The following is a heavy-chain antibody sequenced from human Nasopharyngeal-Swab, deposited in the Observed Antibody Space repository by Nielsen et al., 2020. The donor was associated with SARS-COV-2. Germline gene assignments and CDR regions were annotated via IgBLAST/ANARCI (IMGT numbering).Heavy chain of an antibody. Sequence: SETLSLTCTVSGGSISSSSYYWVWIRQPPGKGLEWIGSIYYSGSTYYNPSLKSRVTISVDTSKNHFSLKLSSVTAADTAVYYCARTPSAYYYGSGPYYFDYWGQGTLVTVSS. J-gene: IGHJ4*02. V-gene: IGHV4-39*01. CDR3: ARTPSAYYYGSGPYYFDY. D-gene: IGHD3-10*01. CDR1: GGSISSSSYY. CDR2: IYYSGST.